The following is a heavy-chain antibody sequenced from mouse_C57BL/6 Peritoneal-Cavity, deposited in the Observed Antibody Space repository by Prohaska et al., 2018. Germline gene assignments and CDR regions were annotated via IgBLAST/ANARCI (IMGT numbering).Heavy chain of an antibody. D-gene: IGHD1-1*01. V-gene: IGHV1-4*01. CDR1: GYTFTSYT. CDR3: AISDITTVVADY. Sequence: MSCKASGYTFTSYTMHWVKQRPGQGLEWIGYINPSSGYTKYNQKFKDKATLTADKSSSTAYMQLSSLTSEDSAVYYCAISDITTVVADYWGQGTTLTVSS. CDR2: INPSSGYT. J-gene: IGHJ2*01.